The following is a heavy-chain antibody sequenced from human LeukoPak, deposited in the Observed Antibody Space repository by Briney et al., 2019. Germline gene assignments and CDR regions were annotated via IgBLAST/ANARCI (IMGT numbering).Heavy chain of an antibody. CDR1: GGSINNYY. J-gene: IGHJ4*02. D-gene: IGHD1-14*01. CDR3: ARLAPGMSFDY. CDR2: IYYTGST. V-gene: IGHV4-59*01. Sequence: PSETLSLTCTVSGGSINNYYWTWIRQPPGKGLEWIGYIYYTGSTNYNSSLKSRVTISVDTSNNRFSLKLSSVTAADTAVYYCARLAPGMSFDYWGQGTLVTVSS.